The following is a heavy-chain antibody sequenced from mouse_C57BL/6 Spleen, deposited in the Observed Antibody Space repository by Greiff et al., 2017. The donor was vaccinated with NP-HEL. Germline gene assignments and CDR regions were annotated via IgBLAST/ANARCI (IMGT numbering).Heavy chain of an antibody. CDR1: GYTFTDYN. V-gene: IGHV1-18*01. J-gene: IGHJ3*01. CDR3: ARGGGKSPAWFDY. Sequence: VQLQQSGPELVKPGASVKIPCKASGYTFTDYNMDWVKQSHGKSLEWIGVINPNNGGTIYNQKFKGKATLTVDKSSSTAYMGLRSLTSEDTAVYYCARGGGKSPAWFDYWGQGTLVTVSA. D-gene: IGHD1-1*01. CDR2: INPNNGGT.